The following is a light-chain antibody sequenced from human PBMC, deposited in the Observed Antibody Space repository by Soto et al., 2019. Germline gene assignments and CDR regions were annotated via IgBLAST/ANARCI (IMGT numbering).Light chain of an antibody. CDR2: AAS. CDR1: QGISNY. V-gene: IGKV1-16*01. J-gene: IGKJ5*01. CDR3: QQYYSYPIT. Sequence: DIQMTQSRSSLSASVGYRFTITCRASQGISNYLAWYQQKQGKVPKLLIYAASTLQSGVPSRFSGSGYGTDFNLTISCLQSEDFATYYCQQYYSYPITFGQGTRLEIK.